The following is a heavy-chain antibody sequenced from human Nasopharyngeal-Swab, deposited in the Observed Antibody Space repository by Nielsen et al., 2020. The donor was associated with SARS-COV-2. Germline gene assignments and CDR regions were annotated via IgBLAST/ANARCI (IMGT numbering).Heavy chain of an antibody. CDR2: IWWEGKTT. J-gene: IGHJ3*02. Sequence: GGSLRLSCAASGFSFSNHGMHWVRQAPGKGLEWVAGIWWEGKTTKYADSVKGRLTVSRDKSRNTQYMQMNNLRVEDTAIYYCAREGPYSGTNVFDIWGQGTMVTVSS. CDR3: AREGPYSGTNVFDI. D-gene: IGHD5-12*01. CDR1: GFSFSNHG. V-gene: IGHV3-33*01.